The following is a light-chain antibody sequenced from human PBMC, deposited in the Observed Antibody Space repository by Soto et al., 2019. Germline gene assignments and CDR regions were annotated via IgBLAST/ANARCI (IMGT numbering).Light chain of an antibody. CDR1: QRMSNY. Sequence: DIQLTQSPSSLSASVGDRVTITCRASQRMSNYFHWYQHKPGKAPKLLIYTASILQSGIPSRFSGSGSGTDFTLSISSLQPEDFATYYCQQSYTTPYTFGQGTKLEIK. V-gene: IGKV1-39*01. J-gene: IGKJ2*01. CDR2: TAS. CDR3: QQSYTTPYT.